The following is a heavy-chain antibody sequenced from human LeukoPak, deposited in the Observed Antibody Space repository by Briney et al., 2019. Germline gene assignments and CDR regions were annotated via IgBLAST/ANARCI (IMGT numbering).Heavy chain of an antibody. V-gene: IGHV3-23*01. CDR3: AKVMTAAGEGAEYFQH. Sequence: PGGSLRLSCAASGFTFSSHAMTWVRQAPGKGLEWVSVISGNGDYTSNADSVKGRFTISRDNSKNTLYLQMNSLRAEDTAVYYCAKVMTAAGEGAEYFQHWGQGTLVTVSS. J-gene: IGHJ1*01. CDR2: ISGNGDYT. D-gene: IGHD6-13*01. CDR1: GFTFSSHA.